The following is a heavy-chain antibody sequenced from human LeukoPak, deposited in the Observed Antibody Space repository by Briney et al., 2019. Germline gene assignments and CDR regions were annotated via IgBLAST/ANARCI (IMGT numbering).Heavy chain of an antibody. J-gene: IGHJ4*02. CDR2: IYHSGST. V-gene: IGHV4-38-2*02. CDR1: GYSISSGYY. Sequence: SETLSLTCTVSGYSISSGYYWGWIRQPPGKGLEWIGSIYHSGSTYYNPSLKSRVTISVDTSKNQFSLKLSSVTAADTAVYYCARDKGGGSLWGQGTLVTVSS. D-gene: IGHD1-26*01. CDR3: ARDKGGGSL.